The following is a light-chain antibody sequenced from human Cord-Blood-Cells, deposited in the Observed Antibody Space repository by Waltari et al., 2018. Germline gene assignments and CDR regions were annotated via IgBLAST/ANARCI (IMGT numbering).Light chain of an antibody. Sequence: QSALTQPASVSGSPGPSITISCTGTSSDVGSYNLVSWYQQHPGQAPKLRIYDGSKRPSGVSNRFSGSTSGNTASLTISGRQAEDEADYYCCSYAGSWVFGGGTKLTVL. CDR1: SSDVGSYNL. CDR3: CSYAGSWV. CDR2: DGS. V-gene: IGLV2-23*01. J-gene: IGLJ3*02.